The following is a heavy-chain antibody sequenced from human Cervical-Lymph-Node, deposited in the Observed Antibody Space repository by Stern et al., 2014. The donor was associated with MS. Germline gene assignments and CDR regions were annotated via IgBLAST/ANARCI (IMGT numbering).Heavy chain of an antibody. CDR2: IWYDARNK. CDR3: ARDLYADYVDLTADY. J-gene: IGHJ4*02. D-gene: IGHD4-17*01. V-gene: IGHV3-33*01. CDR1: GFTFSSYG. Sequence: VQLVQSGGGVVQPGRSLRLSCAAAGFTFSSYGMHWVRQAPGKGLEWVALIWYDARNKYYADSVKGRFTISRDNSKNTLYLQMNSLRAEDTAVYYCARDLYADYVDLTADYWGQGTLVTVSS.